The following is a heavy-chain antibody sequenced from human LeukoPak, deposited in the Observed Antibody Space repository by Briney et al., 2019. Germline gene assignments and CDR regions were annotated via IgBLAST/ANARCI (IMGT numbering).Heavy chain of an antibody. J-gene: IGHJ4*02. CDR1: GGSISSYY. D-gene: IGHD3-22*01. CDR3: ARTRGIVVVTMDY. CDR2: INHSGST. Sequence: SETLSLTCTVSGGSISSYYWSWIRQPPGKGLEWIGEINHSGSTNYNPSLKSRVTRSVDTSKNQFSLKLSSVTAADTAVYYCARTRGIVVVTMDYWGQGTLVTVSS. V-gene: IGHV4-34*01.